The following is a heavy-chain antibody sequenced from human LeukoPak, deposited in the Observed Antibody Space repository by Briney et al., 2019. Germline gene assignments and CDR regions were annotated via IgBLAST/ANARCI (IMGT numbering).Heavy chain of an antibody. Sequence: GRSLRLSCAASGFTFSSYAMHWVRQAPGKGLEGVAVISYDGSNKYYADSVKGRSTISRDNSKNTLYLQMNSLRAEDTAVYYCARAAQKVVVVAGNAFDIWGQGTMVTVSS. J-gene: IGHJ3*02. CDR3: ARAAQKVVVVAGNAFDI. CDR1: GFTFSSYA. V-gene: IGHV3-30-3*01. D-gene: IGHD2-15*01. CDR2: ISYDGSNK.